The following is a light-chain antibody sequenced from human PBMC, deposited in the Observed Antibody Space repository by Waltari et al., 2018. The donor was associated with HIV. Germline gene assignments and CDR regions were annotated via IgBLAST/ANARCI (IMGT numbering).Light chain of an antibody. Sequence: DIQLTQSPPSVSAFVGDEITITCRASQGIDNGLAWYQQKPGEAPKLLIYDASRLQSGVPLRFTGNGAGTDFTLTISGLQPDDFAVYSCQQAHSFPHTFGGGTQVE. CDR3: QQAHSFPHT. CDR1: QGIDNG. J-gene: IGKJ4*01. V-gene: IGKV1-12*01. CDR2: DAS.